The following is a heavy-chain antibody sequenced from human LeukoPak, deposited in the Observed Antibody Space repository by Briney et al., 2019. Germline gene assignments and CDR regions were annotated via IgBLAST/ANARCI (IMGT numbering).Heavy chain of an antibody. D-gene: IGHD5-12*01. CDR3: TRDRNARATKEDRYDY. V-gene: IGHV3-7*01. CDR1: GFTFSGYW. J-gene: IGHJ4*02. Sequence: GGSLRLSCVVSGFTFSGYWMTWVRQAPGKGLEWVANMREDGSERNYVDSVKGRFIISRDNSRNSLYLQMNSLRPEDTAVYYCTRDRNARATKEDRYDYWGQGTLVTVSS. CDR2: MREDGSER.